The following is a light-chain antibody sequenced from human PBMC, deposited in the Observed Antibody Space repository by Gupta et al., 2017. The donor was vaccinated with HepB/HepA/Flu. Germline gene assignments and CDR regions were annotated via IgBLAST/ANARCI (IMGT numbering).Light chain of an antibody. J-gene: IGKJ4*01. CDR2: DAS. V-gene: IGKV3-11*01. CDR3: QHRSRWPLT. Sequence: EIVLTQSPATLSLSPGERATLPCRASQSVSNYLAWYQQKPGQAPRLLIYDASNRATGIPARFSGYGSGTDFILTISSLETEDLAVYYCQHRSRWPLTFGGGTKVEIK. CDR1: QSVSNY.